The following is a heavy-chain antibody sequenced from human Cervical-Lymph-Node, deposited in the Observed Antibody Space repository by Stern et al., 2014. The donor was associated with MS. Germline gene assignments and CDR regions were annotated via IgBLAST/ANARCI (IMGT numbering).Heavy chain of an antibody. V-gene: IGHV3-7*01. CDR2: IRQDGRKE. D-gene: IGHD2/OR15-2a*01. CDR3: ARDRRAFLDY. J-gene: IGHJ4*02. Sequence: VQLVESGGRLVQPGGSLRLSCVASGLSFGTSWMSWVRQAPGRGLEWVANIRQDGRKEFYVDSVKGRFTISRDNAKNSLYLQMNSLTVADTAVYYCARDRRAFLDYWGQGTHVAVSS. CDR1: GLSFGTSW.